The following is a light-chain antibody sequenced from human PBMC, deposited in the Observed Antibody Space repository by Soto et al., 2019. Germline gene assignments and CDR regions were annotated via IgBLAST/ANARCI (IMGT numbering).Light chain of an antibody. Sequence: DIQMTQSPSTLSASVGDRVTITCRASQSIGSWLAWYQQKPGKAPNLLIYKASSLESGVPSRFSGSGSGTEFTLTISSLQPDDFATYYCQQYINYPWTFGQGTRWIS. CDR3: QQYINYPWT. V-gene: IGKV1-5*03. J-gene: IGKJ1*01. CDR1: QSIGSW. CDR2: KAS.